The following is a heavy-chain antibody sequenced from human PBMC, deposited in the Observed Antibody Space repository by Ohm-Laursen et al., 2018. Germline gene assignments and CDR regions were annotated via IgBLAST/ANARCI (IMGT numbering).Heavy chain of an antibody. J-gene: IGHJ4*02. CDR3: ARGRRFDY. Sequence: SLRLSCAAPGFTVSSNYMHWVRRAPGKRLEWVSAIYSTGTTYYANSVKGRFTISRDNSINTVYLQMNSLRAEDTAVYYCARGRRFDYWGQGTLVTVSS. D-gene: IGHD1-14*01. V-gene: IGHV3-53*01. CDR2: IYSTGTT. CDR1: GFTVSSNY.